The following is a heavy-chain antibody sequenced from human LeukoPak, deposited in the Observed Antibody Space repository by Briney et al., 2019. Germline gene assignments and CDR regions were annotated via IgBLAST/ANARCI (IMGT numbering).Heavy chain of an antibody. V-gene: IGHV3-21*01. Sequence: AGGSLRLSCAASGFTFGSHTMLWVRQPPGKGLEWVASISSSSTYIYYAESVKGRFTISRDNAKNTLYLQMNSLGAEDTAVYYCASPPYDILTGYWSWRFDYWGQGTLVTVSS. D-gene: IGHD3-9*01. CDR3: ASPPYDILTGYWSWRFDY. CDR2: ISSSSTYI. CDR1: GFTFGSHT. J-gene: IGHJ4*02.